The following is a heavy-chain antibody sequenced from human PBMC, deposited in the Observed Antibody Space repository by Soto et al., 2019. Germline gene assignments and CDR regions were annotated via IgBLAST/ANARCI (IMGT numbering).Heavy chain of an antibody. V-gene: IGHV4-61*08. CDR1: GGSVSSGDYF. Sequence: KPSETLSLTCTVSGGSVSSGDYFWSWLRQSPGKRLEWIAYIYYSGSTNYNPSLKSRATISVDTSKSQVSLTLTSMTAADAALYYCARSPNYYYYGFDVWGQGTAVTVYS. CDR3: ARSPNYYYYGFDV. D-gene: IGHD3-10*01. J-gene: IGHJ6*02. CDR2: IYYSGST.